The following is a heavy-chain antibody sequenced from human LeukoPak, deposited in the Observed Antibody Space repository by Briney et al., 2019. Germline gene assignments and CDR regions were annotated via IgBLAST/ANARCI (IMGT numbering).Heavy chain of an antibody. J-gene: IGHJ5*02. D-gene: IGHD3-10*01. CDR3: ARESFSGPGGLIWFAP. V-gene: IGHV1-2*02. Sequence: ASVQVSCTASGYTFSGYYIHWVRQAPGQGLEWMGGLNPDTGSTYYAQKFQARVIMTRDTSINTAYMQLRRLRYDETAMYFCARESFSGPGGLIWFAPWGQGTLVTGSP. CDR1: GYTFSGYY. CDR2: LNPDTGST.